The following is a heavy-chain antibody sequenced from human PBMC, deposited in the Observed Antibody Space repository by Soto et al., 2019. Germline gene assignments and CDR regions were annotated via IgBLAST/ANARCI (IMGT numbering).Heavy chain of an antibody. V-gene: IGHV3-23*01. CDR2: ISGSGGST. Sequence: EVQLLESGGGLVQPGGSPRLSCAASGFTFSSYAMSWVRQAPGKGLEWVSAISGSGGSTYYADSVKGRFTISRDNSKNALYMQMNSRRAEDTAVYYCAKETSSSWPAYYYYGMDVWGQGTTVTVSS. CDR1: GFTFSSYA. D-gene: IGHD6-13*01. CDR3: AKETSSSWPAYYYYGMDV. J-gene: IGHJ6*02.